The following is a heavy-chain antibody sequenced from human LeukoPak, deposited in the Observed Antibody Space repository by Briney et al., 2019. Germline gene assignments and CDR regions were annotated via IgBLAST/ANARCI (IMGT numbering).Heavy chain of an antibody. CDR2: IWYDGSNK. Sequence: GGSLRLSCAASGFTFSSYGMHWVRQAPGKGLEWVAVIWYDGSNKYYADSVKGRFTISRDNSKNTLYLQMNSLRAEDTAVYYCARDSGYCSSTSCYGDYYGMDVWGQGTTVIVSS. J-gene: IGHJ6*02. V-gene: IGHV3-33*01. D-gene: IGHD2-2*01. CDR3: ARDSGYCSSTSCYGDYYGMDV. CDR1: GFTFSSYG.